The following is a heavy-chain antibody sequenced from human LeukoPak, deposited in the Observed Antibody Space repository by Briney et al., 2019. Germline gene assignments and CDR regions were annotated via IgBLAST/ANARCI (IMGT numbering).Heavy chain of an antibody. V-gene: IGHV1-46*01. Sequence: ASVKVSCKASGYTFTSYYMHWVRQAPGQGLEWMGIINPSGGNTGYAQKFQGRVTMTRNTSISTAYMELSSLRSEDTAVYYCARAEAYYDFWSGSFRAIDYWGQGTLVTVSS. J-gene: IGHJ4*02. D-gene: IGHD3-3*01. CDR3: ARAEAYYDFWSGSFRAIDY. CDR1: GYTFTSYY. CDR2: INPSGGNT.